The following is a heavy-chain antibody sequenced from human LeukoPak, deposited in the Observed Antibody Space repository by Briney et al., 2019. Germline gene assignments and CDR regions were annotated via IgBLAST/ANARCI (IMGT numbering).Heavy chain of an antibody. Sequence: SETLSLTCTVYGGSISSYYWSWLRQPPGKGLEWIGYIFYTGGTNYNASLKSRVTMSVDTSKNQFSLKLSSVTAADTAVYYCARVLGEWELSAFDYWGQGTLVTVSS. J-gene: IGHJ4*02. CDR1: GGSISSYY. D-gene: IGHD1-26*01. CDR2: IFYTGGT. V-gene: IGHV4-59*12. CDR3: ARVLGEWELSAFDY.